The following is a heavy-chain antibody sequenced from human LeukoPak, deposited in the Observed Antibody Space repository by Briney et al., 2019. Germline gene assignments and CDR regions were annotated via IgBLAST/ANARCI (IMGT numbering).Heavy chain of an antibody. J-gene: IGHJ6*02. CDR3: ARLSGRWFGEYPDRLDV. Sequence: SETLSLTFTVAGGSISSYDWSWIRQPPGKWLELIGYIYYSGSTNYNPSLKSRVTISVDTSKNQFSLKLSSVTAADTAVYYCARLSGRWFGEYPDRLDVWGQGPTVTVSS. CDR2: IYYSGST. CDR1: GGSISSYD. V-gene: IGHV4-59*08. D-gene: IGHD3-10*01.